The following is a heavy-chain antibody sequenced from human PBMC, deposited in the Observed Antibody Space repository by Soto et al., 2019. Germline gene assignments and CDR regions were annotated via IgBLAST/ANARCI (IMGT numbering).Heavy chain of an antibody. D-gene: IGHD6-19*01. J-gene: IGHJ6*02. CDR3: ARDRAVAGTYYYGMDV. CDR1: GDSVSNNSTA. CDR2: THYRSQRFT. Sequence: PSQTLSLTCAISGDSVSNNSTAWNWIRQSPSRGLEWRGRTHYRSQRFTDYAVSVKSRMTINPDTSKNQFSLQLNSVTPEYTAGYYGARDRAVAGTYYYGMDVWGQGTTVTVSS. V-gene: IGHV6-1*01.